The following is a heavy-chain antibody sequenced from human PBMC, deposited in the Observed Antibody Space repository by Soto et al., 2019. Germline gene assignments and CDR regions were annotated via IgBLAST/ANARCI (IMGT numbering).Heavy chain of an antibody. Sequence: SLRLSCEXSVFTFSNVWMNWVLPSPVKVLEWVGRIKSKTDGGTTDYSAPVEGRFTISRDDSKNTLYLQMNSLKTEDTAVYYCTPLALKYSSGWYEFSDWGQGTLVTVSS. CDR2: IKSKTDGGTT. CDR3: TPLALKYSSGWYEFSD. CDR1: VFTFSNVW. J-gene: IGHJ4*02. V-gene: IGHV3-15*07. D-gene: IGHD6-19*01.